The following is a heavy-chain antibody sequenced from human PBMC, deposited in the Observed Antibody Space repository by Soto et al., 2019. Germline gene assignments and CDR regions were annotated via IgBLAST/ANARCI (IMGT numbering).Heavy chain of an antibody. CDR3: ARHEGWTGPDQ. CDR1: GASIGSGGW. CDR2: IFHDGNT. Sequence: QVHLQESGPGLVKPSETLSLTCAVSGASIGSGGWWSWVRQPPGKGLAWIAEIFHDGNTNYSPSLKGRVTISVDKSQNQFSLNVYSVTAADTAVYYCARHEGWTGPDQWGQGTLVTVSS. J-gene: IGHJ5*02. V-gene: IGHV4-4*02. D-gene: IGHD2-8*02.